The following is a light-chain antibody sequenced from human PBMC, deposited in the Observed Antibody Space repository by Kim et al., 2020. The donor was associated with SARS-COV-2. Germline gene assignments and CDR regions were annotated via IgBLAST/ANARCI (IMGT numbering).Light chain of an antibody. CDR2: GAS. CDR3: QQYSKWPPYT. Sequence: EVVMTQSPATLSVSPGDRATLSCRASQSVSNNLAWYQQKPGQAPRLLIYGASTRATGISARFSGTGSGTYFSLIISSLQSEDFAVYYCQQYSKWPPYTFGQGTKLEI. CDR1: QSVSNN. V-gene: IGKV3-15*01. J-gene: IGKJ2*01.